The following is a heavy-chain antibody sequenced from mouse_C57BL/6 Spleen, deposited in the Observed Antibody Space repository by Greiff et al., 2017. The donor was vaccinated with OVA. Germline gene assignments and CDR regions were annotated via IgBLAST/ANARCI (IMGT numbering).Heavy chain of an antibody. CDR3: ASVRIVATPFAY. CDR2: ISSGSSPI. V-gene: IGHV5-17*01. Sequence: EVKLVESGGGLVKPGGSLKLSCAASGFTFSDYGMHWVRQAPEKGLEWVAYISSGSSPIYYADPVKGRFTISRDNAKNTLCLQMTSLRSEDTAMYYCASVRIVATPFAYWGQGTLVTVSA. J-gene: IGHJ3*01. D-gene: IGHD1-1*01. CDR1: GFTFSDYG.